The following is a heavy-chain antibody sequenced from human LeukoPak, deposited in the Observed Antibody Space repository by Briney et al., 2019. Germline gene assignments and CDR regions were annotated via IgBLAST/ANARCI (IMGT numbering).Heavy chain of an antibody. CDR2: IYYSGNSGST. CDR1: GGSFSSTSYY. CDR3: ARPGLKWYFDN. V-gene: IGHV4-39*01. J-gene: IGHJ4*02. D-gene: IGHD3/OR15-3a*01. Sequence: SETLSLTCTVSGGSFSSTSYYWAWIRQPPGKGLEWIGNIYYSGNSGSTYYNPSLQSRVTISVDTSKNQFYLKLISVTAADTAVYYCARPGLKWYFDNRGQGTLVTVSS.